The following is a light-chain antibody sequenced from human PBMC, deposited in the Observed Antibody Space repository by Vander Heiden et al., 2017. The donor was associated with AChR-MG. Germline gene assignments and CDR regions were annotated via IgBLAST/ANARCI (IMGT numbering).Light chain of an antibody. J-gene: IGKJ1*01. CDR1: QIISSNY. CDR3: HQYGSFPRT. V-gene: IGKV3-20*01. CDR2: GAS. Sequence: IVFTQSPGTLSLSPGETATLSCGARQIISSNYLAWYQHRPGQAPTLLIYGASIRATGIPARFSGSGSGTDFTLTISRLEAEDFAVYYCHQYGSFPRTFGQGTRVEIK.